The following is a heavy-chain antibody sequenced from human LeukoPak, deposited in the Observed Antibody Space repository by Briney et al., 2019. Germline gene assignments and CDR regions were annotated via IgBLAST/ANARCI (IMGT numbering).Heavy chain of an antibody. Sequence: QPGGSLRLSCAASGFTVSSNYMSWVRQAPGKGLEWVSVIYSGGSTYYADSVKGRFTISRDNSKNTLYLQMNSLRAEDTAVYYCARGREGYSYVYECWGQGTLVTVSS. V-gene: IGHV3-66*01. CDR2: IYSGGST. D-gene: IGHD5-18*01. CDR3: ARGREGYSYVYEC. J-gene: IGHJ4*02. CDR1: GFTVSSNY.